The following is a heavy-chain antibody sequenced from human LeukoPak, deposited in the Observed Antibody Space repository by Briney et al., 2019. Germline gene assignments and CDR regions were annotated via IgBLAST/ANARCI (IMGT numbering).Heavy chain of an antibody. CDR1: GFTFSSFS. CDR3: ARDLLGTYDY. J-gene: IGHJ4*02. CDR2: ISSSSSTI. Sequence: GGSLRLSRAASGFTFSSFSMNWVRQAPGKGLEWVSYISSSSSTIYYADSVKGRFTISRDNAKNSLYLQMNSLRAEDTAVYYCARDLLGTYDYWGQGTLVTVSS. D-gene: IGHD7-27*01. V-gene: IGHV3-48*01.